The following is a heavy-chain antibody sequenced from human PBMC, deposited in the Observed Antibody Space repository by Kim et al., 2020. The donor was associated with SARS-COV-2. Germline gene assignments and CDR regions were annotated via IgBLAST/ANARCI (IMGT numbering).Heavy chain of an antibody. V-gene: IGHV4-39*02. CDR3: ARLVSENSAVEY. CDR2: INYSVNT. J-gene: IGHJ4*02. Sequence: SQTLSLTCTVSGDSISRSSNYWGWIRQPPGKGLEWIGSINYSVNTYYNPSLKSRVTISVDTSKNHFSLKMRSVTAADTAVYYCARLVSENSAVEYWGQGT. CDR1: GDSISRSSNY.